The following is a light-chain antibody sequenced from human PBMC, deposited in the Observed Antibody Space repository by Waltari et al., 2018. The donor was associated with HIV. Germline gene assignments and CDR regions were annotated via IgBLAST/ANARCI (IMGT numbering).Light chain of an antibody. CDR1: QSVASS. J-gene: IGKJ2*01. CDR3: HQYNSWPPRYT. Sequence: EIVMTQSPATLSLSPGERAILSCRASQSVASSLAWYQQKPGQAPRLLIYGASTRAAGIPVRFSGSGSGTEFTLTISSLQSEDSAIYFCHQYNSWPPRYTFGQGTKLEI. CDR2: GAS. V-gene: IGKV3-15*01.